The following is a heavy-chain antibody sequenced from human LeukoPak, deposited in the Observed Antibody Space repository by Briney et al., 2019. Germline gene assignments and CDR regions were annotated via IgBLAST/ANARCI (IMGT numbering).Heavy chain of an antibody. Sequence: GGSLRLSCAASGFTFSSYGMSWVRQAPGKGLEWVAHIKQDGSEKYYVDSVKGRFTISRDNAKNSLYLQMNSLRAEDTAVYYCARVLRSGWVGHAAIYWGQGTLVTVSS. CDR1: GFTFSSYG. D-gene: IGHD6-19*01. CDR3: ARVLRSGWVGHAAIY. CDR2: IKQDGSEK. V-gene: IGHV3-7*03. J-gene: IGHJ4*02.